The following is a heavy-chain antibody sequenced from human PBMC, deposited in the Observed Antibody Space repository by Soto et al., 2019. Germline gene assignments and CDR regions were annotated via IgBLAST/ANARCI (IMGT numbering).Heavy chain of an antibody. D-gene: IGHD6-19*01. Sequence: GGSLRLSCAASGFTFSNYWMSWVRQAPGKGLEWVANIKQDGSEKYYVDSVKGRFTISRDTAKNSLYLQMNSLRAEDTAVYDCARGGLWGSGWYGDDAFDIWGQGTMVTVSS. V-gene: IGHV3-7*03. CDR1: GFTFSNYW. CDR2: IKQDGSEK. J-gene: IGHJ3*02. CDR3: ARGGLWGSGWYGDDAFDI.